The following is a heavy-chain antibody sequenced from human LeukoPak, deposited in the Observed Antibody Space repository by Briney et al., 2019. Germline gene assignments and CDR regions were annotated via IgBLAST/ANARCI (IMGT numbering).Heavy chain of an antibody. CDR3: ASGTPRYCSSTSCYVGNYYYYGMDV. CDR2: ISAYNGNT. J-gene: IGHJ6*02. CDR1: GYTFTSYG. V-gene: IGHV1-18*01. Sequence: ASVKVSCKASGYTFTSYGISWVRQAPGQGLEWMGWISAYNGNTNYAQKLQGRVTMTTDTSTSTAYMELRSLRSDDTAVYYCASGTPRYCSSTSCYVGNYYYYGMDVWGQGNTVTVSS. D-gene: IGHD2-2*01.